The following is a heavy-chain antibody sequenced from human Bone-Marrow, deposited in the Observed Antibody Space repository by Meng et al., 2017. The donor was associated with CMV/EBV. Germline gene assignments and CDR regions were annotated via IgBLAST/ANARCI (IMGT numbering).Heavy chain of an antibody. CDR1: GFSFSNYW. Sequence: GESLKISCEASGFSFSNYWMSWVRQAPGRGLEWVANIKHDGSDKYYVDSVKGRFTISRDNAKNSLFLQMNSLRAEDTAVYYCARDPTYNSGYWGQGTMVTVSS. J-gene: IGHJ4*02. CDR2: IKHDGSDK. CDR3: ARDPTYNSGY. D-gene: IGHD3-22*01. V-gene: IGHV3-7*01.